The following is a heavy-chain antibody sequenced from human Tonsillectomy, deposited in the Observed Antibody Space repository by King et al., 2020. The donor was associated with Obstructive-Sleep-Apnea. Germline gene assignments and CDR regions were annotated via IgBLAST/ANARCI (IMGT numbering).Heavy chain of an antibody. V-gene: IGHV1-3*01. CDR3: ARVPSYGLVDY. J-gene: IGHJ4*02. D-gene: IGHD4-17*01. CDR2: SNAGKGNT. CDR1: GYTFTSYA. Sequence: QLVQSGAEVKMPGASVKVSCKASGYTFTSYATHWVREAPGQRLELIGCSNAGKGNTKYSQKFQGRVTITRDTSASTAYMELSSLRSEDTAVYYCARVPSYGLVDYWGQGTLVTVSS.